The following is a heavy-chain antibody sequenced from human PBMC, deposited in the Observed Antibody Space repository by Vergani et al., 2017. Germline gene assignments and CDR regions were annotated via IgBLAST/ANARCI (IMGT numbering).Heavy chain of an antibody. J-gene: IGHJ6*02. Sequence: VQLVQSGAEVKKPGASVKVSCKASGYTFTSYYMHWVRQAPGQGLEWMGIINPSGGSTSYAQKFQGRVTMTRDTSTSTVYMELSSLRSEDTAVYYCARECPASIIMVRGVITNLPQDYGMNVWGQGTTVTVSS. V-gene: IGHV1-46*03. CDR1: GYTFTSYY. D-gene: IGHD3-10*01. CDR3: ARECPASIIMVRGVITNLPQDYGMNV. CDR2: INPSGGST.